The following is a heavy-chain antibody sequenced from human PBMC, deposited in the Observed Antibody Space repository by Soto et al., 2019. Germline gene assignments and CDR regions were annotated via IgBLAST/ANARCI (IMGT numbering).Heavy chain of an antibody. J-gene: IGHJ1*01. Sequence: GGSLRLSCAASGFTFSSYSMNWVRQAPGKGLEWVSYISSSSSTIYYVDSVKGRFTISRDNAKNSLYLQMNSLRDEDTAVYYCARDRSATVVIEYFQHWGQGTLVTVSS. D-gene: IGHD4-17*01. CDR1: GFTFSSYS. CDR2: ISSSSSTI. CDR3: ARDRSATVVIEYFQH. V-gene: IGHV3-48*02.